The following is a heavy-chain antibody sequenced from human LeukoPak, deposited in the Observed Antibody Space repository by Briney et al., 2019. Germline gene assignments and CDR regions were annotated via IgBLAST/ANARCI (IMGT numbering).Heavy chain of an antibody. D-gene: IGHD5-24*01. CDR2: ISSSGSTI. J-gene: IGHJ3*02. Sequence: GGSLRLSCAASGFTFSSFEMNWVRQAPGKGLEWVSYISSSGSTIYYADSVKGRFTISRDNAKNSLYLQMNSLRAEDTAVYYCASPHRRRSAFDIWGQGTMVTVFS. V-gene: IGHV3-48*03. CDR3: ASPHRRRSAFDI. CDR1: GFTFSSFE.